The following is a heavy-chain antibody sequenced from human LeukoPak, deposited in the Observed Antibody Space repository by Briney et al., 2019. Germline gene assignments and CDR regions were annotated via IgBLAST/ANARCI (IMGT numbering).Heavy chain of an antibody. CDR1: GFTFSSYS. CDR2: ISSSSSYI. D-gene: IGHD4-23*01. CDR3: ARDDGGLFDY. J-gene: IGHJ4*02. V-gene: IGHV3-21*01. Sequence: GGSLRLSCAASGFTFSSYSMNWVRQAPWKGLEWVSSISSSSSYIYYADSVKGRFTISRDNAKNSLYLQMNSLRAEDTAVYYCARDDGGLFDYWGQGTLVTVSS.